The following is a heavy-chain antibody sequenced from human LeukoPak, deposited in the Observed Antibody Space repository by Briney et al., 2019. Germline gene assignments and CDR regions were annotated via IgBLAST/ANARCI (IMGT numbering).Heavy chain of an antibody. D-gene: IGHD2/OR15-2a*01. V-gene: IGHV3-66*02. J-gene: IGHJ4*02. CDR3: ARTKNTGLPPLY. CDR1: GFTVSSNY. CDR2: IYSGGST. Sequence: GGSLRLSCAASGFTVSSNYMSWVRQAPGKGLEWVSVIYSGGSTYYADSVKGRFTISRDNSKNTLYLQMNSLRAADTAVYYCARTKNTGLPPLYWGQGTLVTVSS.